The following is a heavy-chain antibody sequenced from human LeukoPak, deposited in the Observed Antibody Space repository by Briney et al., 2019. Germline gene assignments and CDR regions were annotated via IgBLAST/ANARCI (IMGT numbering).Heavy chain of an antibody. CDR1: GFTFSSYA. D-gene: IGHD2/OR15-2a*01. Sequence: QAGGSLRLSCAASGFTFSSYAMHWARQAPGEGREWVAVISYEGSNKYYADSVKGRFTITRDNSKNTLYLQMNSLRAEDTALYYCARDDNIYGWGQGSLVTVSS. CDR3: ARDDNIYG. CDR2: ISYEGSNK. V-gene: IGHV3-30-3*01. J-gene: IGHJ4*02.